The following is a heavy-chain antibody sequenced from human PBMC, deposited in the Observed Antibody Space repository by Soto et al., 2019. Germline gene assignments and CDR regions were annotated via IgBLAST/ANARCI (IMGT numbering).Heavy chain of an antibody. Sequence: SETLSLTCAVYGGSLRNYYWNWIRQPPGKGLECIGEISHSGSADYSPTNKSRATISVDTSKNQFSLKLNSVTAADTSVYYCARHLDIVATTPGFDYWGQGTLVTVSS. CDR2: ISHSGSA. D-gene: IGHD5-12*01. V-gene: IGHV4-34*01. CDR1: GGSLRNYY. CDR3: ARHLDIVATTPGFDY. J-gene: IGHJ4*02.